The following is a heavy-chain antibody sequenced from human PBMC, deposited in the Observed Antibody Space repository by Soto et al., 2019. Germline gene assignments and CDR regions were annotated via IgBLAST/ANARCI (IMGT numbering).Heavy chain of an antibody. J-gene: IGHJ4*02. CDR1: GFTCSSYA. D-gene: IGHD6-19*01. CDR3: AKDPIAVAGPVPLDY. Sequence: GGSLRLWWAASGFTCSSYAMSWVRQAPGKGLEWVSAISGSGGSTYYADSVKGRFTISRDNSKNTLYLQMNSLRAEDTAVYYCAKDPIAVAGPVPLDYWGQGSLVIVSS. V-gene: IGHV3-23*01. CDR2: ISGSGGST.